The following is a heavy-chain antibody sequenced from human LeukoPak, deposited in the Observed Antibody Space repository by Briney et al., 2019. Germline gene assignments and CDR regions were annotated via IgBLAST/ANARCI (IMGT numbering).Heavy chain of an antibody. D-gene: IGHD4-11*01. J-gene: IGHJ5*02. Sequence: GGSLRLSCAASGFTVSTNYMTWVRQAPGKGLEWVSVIYSGGTTYYADSVKGRFTISRDTSNNTLFLQMNGLRAEDTAVYYCARATRADYTNYRAGWFDPWGQGTQVAVSS. V-gene: IGHV3-53*01. CDR2: IYSGGTT. CDR3: ARATRADYTNYRAGWFDP. CDR1: GFTVSTNY.